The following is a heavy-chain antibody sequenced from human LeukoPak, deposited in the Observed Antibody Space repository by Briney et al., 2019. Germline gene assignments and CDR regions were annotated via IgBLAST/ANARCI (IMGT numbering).Heavy chain of an antibody. CDR3: ARLLGEGVAGWTVNWFDP. Sequence: SETLSLTCPGSGGSLSSYYWSWIRQPPGKGLEWIGYIYTSGSTNYNPSLKSRVTISVDTSKNQFSLKPSSVTAADTAVYYCARLLGEGVAGWTVNWFDPWGQGTLVTVSS. D-gene: IGHD6-19*01. CDR2: IYTSGST. V-gene: IGHV4-4*09. CDR1: GGSLSSYY. J-gene: IGHJ5*02.